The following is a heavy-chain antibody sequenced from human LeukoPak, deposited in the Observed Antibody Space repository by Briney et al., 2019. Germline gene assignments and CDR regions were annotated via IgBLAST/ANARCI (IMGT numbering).Heavy chain of an antibody. Sequence: GGSLRLSCAASGFTFSSSAMSWVRQAPGKGLEWVSDISGSGSGGSTYYADSVKGRFTISRDNSKNTLYLQMNSLRAEDTAVYYCAKDPYYYDSSGYYRPDYWGQGTLVTVSS. D-gene: IGHD3-22*01. CDR3: AKDPYYYDSSGYYRPDY. J-gene: IGHJ4*02. V-gene: IGHV3-23*01. CDR2: ISGSGSGGST. CDR1: GFTFSSSA.